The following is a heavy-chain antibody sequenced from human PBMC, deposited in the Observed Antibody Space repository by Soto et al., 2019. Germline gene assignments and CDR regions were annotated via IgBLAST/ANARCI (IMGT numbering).Heavy chain of an antibody. V-gene: IGHV3-23*01. CDR1: GFTFSSYA. D-gene: IGHD6-6*01. CDR3: AKGGVSTAARGDC. Sequence: GGSLRLSCAASGFTFSSYAMSWVRRAPGKGLEWVSGISDSGGSTYYADSVKGRFTISRDNSKNTLYLQMNSLRVEDTAVYYCAKGGVSTAARGDCWGQGTQVTVSS. J-gene: IGHJ4*02. CDR2: ISDSGGST.